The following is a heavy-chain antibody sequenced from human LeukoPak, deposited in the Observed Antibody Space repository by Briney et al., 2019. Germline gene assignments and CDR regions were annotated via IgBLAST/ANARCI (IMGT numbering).Heavy chain of an antibody. V-gene: IGHV3-53*01. CDR1: GFTVSSNY. CDR3: ARTRTGYNVIDY. D-gene: IGHD3/OR15-3a*01. J-gene: IGHJ4*02. Sequence: PGGSLRLSCAASGFTVSSNYMSWVRPAPGKGLEWVSVIYSGGNTFYADSVKGRFTVSRDISKNTLYLQMNSLRAEDAAIYYCARTRTGYNVIDYWGQGTLVTVSS. CDR2: IYSGGNT.